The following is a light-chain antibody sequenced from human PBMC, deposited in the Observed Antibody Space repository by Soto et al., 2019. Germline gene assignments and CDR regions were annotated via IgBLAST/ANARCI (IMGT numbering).Light chain of an antibody. CDR3: QSYNSSLSGWV. J-gene: IGLJ3*02. Sequence: QSVLTQPPSVSGAPGQRVTISCTGSSSNIGAGYDVHWYQQLPGTAPKLLIYGNSNRPSGVTDRFSDSKSGTSASLAIAGLQAEDEADYNCQSYNSSLSGWVFGGGTKVTVL. CDR2: GNS. CDR1: SSNIGAGYD. V-gene: IGLV1-40*01.